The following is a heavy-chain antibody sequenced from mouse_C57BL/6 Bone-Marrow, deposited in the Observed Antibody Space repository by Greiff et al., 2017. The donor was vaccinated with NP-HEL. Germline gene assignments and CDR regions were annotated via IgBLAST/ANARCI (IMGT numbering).Heavy chain of an antibody. CDR2: FHPYNDDT. CDR3: ARGGTTVPRYWYFDV. V-gene: IGHV1-47*01. J-gene: IGHJ1*03. CDR1: GYTFTTYP. Sequence: LVESGAELVKPGASVKMSCKASGYTFTTYPIEWMKQNHGKSLEWIGNFHPYNDDTKYNEKFKGKATLTVEKSSSTVYLELSRLTSDDSAVYYCARGGTTVPRYWYFDVWGTGTTVTVSS. D-gene: IGHD1-1*01.